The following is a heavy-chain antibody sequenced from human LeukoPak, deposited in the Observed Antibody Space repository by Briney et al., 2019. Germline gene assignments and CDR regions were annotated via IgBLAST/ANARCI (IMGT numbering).Heavy chain of an antibody. Sequence: SCKASGYTFTSYAMHWVRQAPGKGLEWVAVISYDGSNKYYADSVKGRFTISRDNSKNTLYLQMNSLRAEDTAVYYCARDREAYYDSSGYDNWGQGTLVTVSS. CDR1: GYTFTSYA. D-gene: IGHD3-22*01. V-gene: IGHV3-30-3*01. CDR2: ISYDGSNK. J-gene: IGHJ4*02. CDR3: ARDREAYYDSSGYDN.